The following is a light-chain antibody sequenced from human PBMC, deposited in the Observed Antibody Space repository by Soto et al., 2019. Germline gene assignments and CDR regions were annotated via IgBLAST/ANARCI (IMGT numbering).Light chain of an antibody. CDR1: SSDVGSYNL. J-gene: IGLJ2*01. V-gene: IGLV2-23*03. Sequence: QSALTQPASVSGSPGQSITISCTGTSSDVGSYNLVSWYQQHPGKAPKLMIYEGSKRPSGVSNRFSGSKSVNTASLTISGLQAEDEADYYCFSYAGSSTFVVFGGGTKVTVL. CDR2: EGS. CDR3: FSYAGSSTFVV.